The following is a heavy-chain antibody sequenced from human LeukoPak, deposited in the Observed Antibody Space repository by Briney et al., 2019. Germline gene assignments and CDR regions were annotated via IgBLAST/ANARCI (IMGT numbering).Heavy chain of an antibody. CDR3: AGSDTIGYTPREWDYWYFDL. CDR2: ISSGSSYI. J-gene: IGHJ2*01. D-gene: IGHD3-16*02. CDR1: GLTFSRYS. V-gene: IGHV3-21*01. Sequence: GGSLRLSCAASGLTFSRYSMNWVRQAPGKGLEWVSSISSGSSYIYYADSVKGRFTISRDNAKKSLYPQMNSLRAEDTAVYYCAGSDTIGYTPREWDYWYFDLWGRGSLVTVSS.